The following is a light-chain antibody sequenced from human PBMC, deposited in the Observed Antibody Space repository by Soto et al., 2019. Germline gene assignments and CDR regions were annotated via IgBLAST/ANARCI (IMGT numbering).Light chain of an antibody. CDR2: DDN. CDR1: NIGTNS. J-gene: IGLJ1*01. V-gene: IGLV3-21*02. CDR3: QVWDSSSDHDV. Sequence: SYELTQPPSVSVAPGQTARITCGGNNIGTNSVHWYRQKPGQAPVLVVYDDNDRPSGIPERFSGSNSGNTATLTISRVEAGDEADYYCQVWDSSSDHDVFGTGTKLTVL.